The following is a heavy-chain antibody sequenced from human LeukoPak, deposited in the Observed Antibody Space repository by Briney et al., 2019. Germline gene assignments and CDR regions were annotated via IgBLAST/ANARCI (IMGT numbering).Heavy chain of an antibody. J-gene: IGHJ4*02. CDR2: ISWSSGSI. D-gene: IGHD1-26*01. V-gene: IGHV3-9*01. CDR3: AKDEGGSRWYYFDY. Sequence: GGSLRLSCAASGFTFDDYAMHWVRQAPGKGLEWVSGISWSSGSIGYADSVKGRFTISRDNAKNSLYLQMNSLRAEDTALYYCAKDEGGSRWYYFDYWGQGTLVTVAS. CDR1: GFTFDDYA.